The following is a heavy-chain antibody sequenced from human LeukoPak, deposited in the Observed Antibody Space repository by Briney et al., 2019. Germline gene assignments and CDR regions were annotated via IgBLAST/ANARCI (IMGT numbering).Heavy chain of an antibody. D-gene: IGHD2-2*01. CDR2: IYYSGST. CDR3: ARRRGTCSSASCYGFDP. Sequence: SETLSLTCTVSGASISSYYWSWIRQPPGKGLEGIAYIYYSGSTKYNPSLKSRVTISVDTSENQFSLKLSSVTAADTAVYYCARRRGTCSSASCYGFDPWGQGTLVTVSS. V-gene: IGHV4-59*08. J-gene: IGHJ5*02. CDR1: GASISSYY.